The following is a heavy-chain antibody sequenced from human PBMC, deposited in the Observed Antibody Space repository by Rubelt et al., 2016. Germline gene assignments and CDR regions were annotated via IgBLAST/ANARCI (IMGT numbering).Heavy chain of an antibody. CDR1: GYPFTSYG. CDR3: ARVRFGDSWFDP. Sequence: QVQLVPSGAEGKKPGASVKVSCKASGYPFTSYGISWVRQAPGQGREWRGWISDYNGNTNDAQKLQGRVTMTTDTSTSTGYMELRSLRADDTAVYYCARVRFGDSWFDPWGQGTLVTVSS. D-gene: IGHD3-10*01. CDR2: ISDYNGNT. J-gene: IGHJ5*02. V-gene: IGHV1-18*01.